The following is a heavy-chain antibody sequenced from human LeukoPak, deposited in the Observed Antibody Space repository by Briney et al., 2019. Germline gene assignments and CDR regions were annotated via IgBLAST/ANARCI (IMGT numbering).Heavy chain of an antibody. CDR2: ISYDGSNK. Sequence: GGSLRLSCAASGFTFSSYAMHWVRQAPGKGLEWVAVISYDGSNKYYADSVKGRFTISRDNSKNTLYLQMNSLRAEDTAVYYCARSMYGDYWGQGTLVTVSS. CDR1: GFTFSSYA. V-gene: IGHV3-30-3*01. CDR3: ARSMYGDY. D-gene: IGHD2-8*01. J-gene: IGHJ4*02.